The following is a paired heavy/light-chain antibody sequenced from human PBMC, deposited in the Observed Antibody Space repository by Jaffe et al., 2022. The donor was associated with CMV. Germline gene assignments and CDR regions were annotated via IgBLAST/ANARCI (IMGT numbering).Light chain of an antibody. CDR1: QSVLHSSNNKNY. V-gene: IGKV4-1*01. CDR3: QQYYIAPLA. J-gene: IGKJ4*01. Sequence: DIVMTQSPDSLAVSLGERATIDCKSSQSVLHSSNNKNYLAWYQQKPGQPPKLLIYWASTRESGVPDRFSGSGSGTDFTLTISSLQAEDVAVYYCQQYYIAPLAFGGGTKVESK. CDR2: WAS.
Heavy chain of an antibody. CDR2: INHSETA. Sequence: QVQLQQWGAGLLKPSETLSLTCAVYGGSFSGYYYTWIRQAPGKGLEWIGEINHSETANYNPSLRSRATISMDTSKKQFSLRLASVTAADTAVYYCARGDNQRQLLYTYWGQGTLVTVSS. D-gene: IGHD3-10*01. J-gene: IGHJ1*01. V-gene: IGHV4-34*01. CDR1: GGSFSGYY. CDR3: ARGDNQRQLLYTY.